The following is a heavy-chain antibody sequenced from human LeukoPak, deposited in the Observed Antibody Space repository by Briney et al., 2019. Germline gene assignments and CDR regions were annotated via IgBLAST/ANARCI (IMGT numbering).Heavy chain of an antibody. Sequence: GGSLRLSCAASRFTVSDNYMSWVRQAPGKGLEWVSAISGSGGSTYYADSVKGRFTISRDNSKNTLYLQMNSLRAEDTAVYYCAKDNTIFGPGAFDIWGQGTMVTVSS. D-gene: IGHD3-3*01. CDR2: ISGSGGST. CDR1: RFTVSDNY. V-gene: IGHV3-23*01. J-gene: IGHJ3*02. CDR3: AKDNTIFGPGAFDI.